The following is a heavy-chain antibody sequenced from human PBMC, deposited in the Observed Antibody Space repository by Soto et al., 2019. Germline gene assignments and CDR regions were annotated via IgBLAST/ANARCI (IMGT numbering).Heavy chain of an antibody. Sequence: QVQLQESGPGLVKPSQTLSLTCTVSGGSVSSSDYYWSWIRQHPGKGLEWIGYIYYSGSAYYNQSLKSRVTISVDTSKTHVSLKLTSVTAADTAVYYCAREVSPNSRGWYTVLVRWFDPWGQGTLVTVSS. J-gene: IGHJ5*02. V-gene: IGHV4-31*03. D-gene: IGHD6-19*01. CDR1: GGSVSSSDYY. CDR3: AREVSPNSRGWYTVLVRWFDP. CDR2: IYYSGSA.